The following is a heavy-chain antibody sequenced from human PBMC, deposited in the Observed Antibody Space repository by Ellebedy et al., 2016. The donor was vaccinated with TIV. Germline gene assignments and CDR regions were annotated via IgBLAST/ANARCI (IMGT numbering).Heavy chain of an antibody. CDR1: GFTFGSFA. CDR3: AKGTSSGFNYDRVGCEY. D-gene: IGHD3-22*01. Sequence: GESLKIFCAASGFTFGSFAMHWVRQAPGKGLEWLSVISGGGDNTYHADSVKGRFTIIRDNSKNTLYLQMDRLRAEDTAVYYCAKGTSSGFNYDRVGCEYWGQGTLVTVSS. J-gene: IGHJ4*02. V-gene: IGHV3-23*01. CDR2: ISGGGDNT.